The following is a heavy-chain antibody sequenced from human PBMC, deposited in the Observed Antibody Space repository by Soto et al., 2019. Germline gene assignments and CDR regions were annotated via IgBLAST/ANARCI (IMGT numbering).Heavy chain of an antibody. V-gene: IGHV4-39*01. CDR1: GGSISSSSYY. CDR2: IYYSGST. J-gene: IGHJ6*02. D-gene: IGHD1-26*01. Sequence: QLQLQESGPGLVKPSETLSLTCTVSGGSISSSSYYWGWIRQPPGKGLEWIGSIYYSGSTYYNPSLKSRVTISVDTSKNQFSLKLSSVTAADTAVYYCARLRIVGATRGGMDVWGQGTTVTVSS. CDR3: ARLRIVGATRGGMDV.